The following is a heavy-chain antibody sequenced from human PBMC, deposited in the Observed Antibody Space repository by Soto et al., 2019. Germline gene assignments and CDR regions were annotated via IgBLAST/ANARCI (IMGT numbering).Heavy chain of an antibody. CDR1: GFTVSNNY. CDR3: ATYTSLDY. Sequence: GGSLRLSCAASGFTVSNNYMSWVRQAPGKGLEWVSLIYSGGSTFYADSVKGRFTISRDNSKNTLFLQMNSLRAEDTAVYFCATYTSLDYWGQGTMVTVSS. D-gene: IGHD2-2*02. J-gene: IGHJ4*02. V-gene: IGHV3-53*01. CDR2: IYSGGST.